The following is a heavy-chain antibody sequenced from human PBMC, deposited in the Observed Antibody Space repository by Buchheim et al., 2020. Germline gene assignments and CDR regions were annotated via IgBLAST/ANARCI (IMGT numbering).Heavy chain of an antibody. D-gene: IGHD2-21*02. J-gene: IGHJ4*02. Sequence: VQLQESGPGLVKPSETLSLTCSVFGDSVSSGTFYWSWIRRPPGKGLEWIGYAFYSGITNYNPSLKNRVSISLQSSNNQFSLRLNSVTAADTAVYYCARRRRCGGDCYSIDYWGQGT. CDR3: ARRRRCGGDCYSIDY. CDR1: GDSVSSGTFY. CDR2: AFYSGIT. V-gene: IGHV4-61*01.